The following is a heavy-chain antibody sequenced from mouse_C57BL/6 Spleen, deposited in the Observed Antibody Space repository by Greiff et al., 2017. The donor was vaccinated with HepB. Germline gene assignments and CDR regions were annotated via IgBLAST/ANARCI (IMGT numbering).Heavy chain of an antibody. D-gene: IGHD2-1*01. Sequence: VHVKQSGPELVKPGASVKISCKASGYSFTGYYMNWVKQSPEKSLEWIGEINPSTGGTTYNQKFKAKATLTVDKSSSTAYMQLKSLTSEDSAVYYCASAWGNFGAWFAYWGQGTLVTVSA. V-gene: IGHV1-42*01. CDR3: ASAWGNFGAWFAY. CDR1: GYSFTGYY. CDR2: INPSTGGT. J-gene: IGHJ3*01.